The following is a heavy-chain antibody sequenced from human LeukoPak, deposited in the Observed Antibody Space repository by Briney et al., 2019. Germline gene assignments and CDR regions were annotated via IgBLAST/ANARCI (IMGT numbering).Heavy chain of an antibody. CDR1: GGSISSSSYY. J-gene: IGHJ4*02. V-gene: IGHV4-39*07. Sequence: SETLSLTCTVSGGSISSSSYYWGWIRQPPGKQLEWIGSIHYSGSTYYNPSLKSRVTISVDTSKNQFSLKLSSVTAADTAVYYCARRQAVAGEVDYWGQGTLVTVSS. CDR3: ARRQAVAGEVDY. D-gene: IGHD6-19*01. CDR2: IHYSGST.